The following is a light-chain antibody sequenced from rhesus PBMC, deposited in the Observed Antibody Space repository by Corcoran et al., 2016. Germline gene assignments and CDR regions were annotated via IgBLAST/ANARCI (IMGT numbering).Light chain of an antibody. J-gene: IGKJ4*01. CDR1: QNIYSN. Sequence: DIQMTQSPSALSASVGDRVTISCRASQNIYSNLAWYQQKPGKAPNLLIYAASSLQTGIPSRFSGSGSWKDFTPPIISLQPEDSAAYYCQQYYDNPLTFGGGTKVEIK. CDR2: AAS. CDR3: QQYYDNPLT. V-gene: IGKV1S12*01.